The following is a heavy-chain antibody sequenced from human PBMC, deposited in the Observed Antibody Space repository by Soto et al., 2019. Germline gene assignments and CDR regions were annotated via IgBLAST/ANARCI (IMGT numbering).Heavy chain of an antibody. J-gene: IGHJ5*02. CDR3: ARGSFSRSSSWFEH. CDR2: IYYSGRT. V-gene: IGHV4-31*03. Sequence: PSATXSLTCTFSVGSISSGCYYWSWIRQHPGKGLEWIGYIYYSGRTYYNPSLHSRVSIAVDKTENQFSLKLTSVTAADTSVYYCARGSFSRSSSWFEHWGRGTLV. CDR1: VGSISSGCYY. D-gene: IGHD6-6*01.